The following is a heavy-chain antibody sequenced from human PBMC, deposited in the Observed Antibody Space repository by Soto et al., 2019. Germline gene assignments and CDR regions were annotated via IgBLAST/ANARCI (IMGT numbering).Heavy chain of an antibody. Sequence: PGGSLRLSCAASGLTFSNFGMHWVRQAPGKGLEWVAVISYDGSKKYYADSVKGRFTISRDNSKNTLYLQMNSLRAEDTAVYYCAKDGLLNYYDSSGSQRGQGTLVTVSS. CDR3: AKDGLLNYYDSSGSQ. V-gene: IGHV3-30*18. D-gene: IGHD3-22*01. J-gene: IGHJ4*02. CDR1: GLTFSNFG. CDR2: ISYDGSKK.